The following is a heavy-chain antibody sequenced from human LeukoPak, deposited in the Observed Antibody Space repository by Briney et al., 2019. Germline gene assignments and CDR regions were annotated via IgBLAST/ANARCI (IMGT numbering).Heavy chain of an antibody. V-gene: IGHV4-59*08. CDR3: ARLLPLGFDY. D-gene: IGHD2/OR15-2a*01. CDR2: IYYRGST. CDR1: GGSISSYH. J-gene: IGHJ4*02. Sequence: SETLSLTCTVSGGSISSYHWSWIRQPPGKGLGWIGYIYYRGSTNYNPSLKSRVTISVDTSKTQFSLKLSSVTAADTAVYYCARLLPLGFDYWGQGTLVTVSS.